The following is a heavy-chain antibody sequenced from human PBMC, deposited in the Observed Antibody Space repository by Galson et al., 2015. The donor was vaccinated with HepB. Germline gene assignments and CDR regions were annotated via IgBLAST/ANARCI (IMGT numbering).Heavy chain of an antibody. V-gene: IGHV3-21*01. CDR1: GFPFLSDS. D-gene: IGHD3-10*01. Sequence: SLRLSCADSGFPFLSDSLNLVRRAPGKGLEWVSSICSSSRFNFYAESVNSKFTLSSDNAQYSLSLQMHGLRAADTALYYFARDRMTMVRGCSLSVMDVWGQRTTVNVS. J-gene: IGHJ6*02. CDR3: ARDRMTMVRGCSLSVMDV. CDR2: ICSSSRFN.